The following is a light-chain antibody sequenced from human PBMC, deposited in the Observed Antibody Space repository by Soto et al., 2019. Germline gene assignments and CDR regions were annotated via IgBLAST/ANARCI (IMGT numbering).Light chain of an antibody. CDR1: QSVSSY. V-gene: IGKV3-11*01. J-gene: IGKJ1*01. CDR3: QQRSNLPPT. CDR2: DAS. Sequence: EIVLTQPPATLSLSPGERATLSCRASQSVSSYLAWYQQKPGQAPRLLIYDASNRATGIPARFSGSGSGTDFTLTISSLEPEDFAVYYCQQRSNLPPTFGPGTKVDIK.